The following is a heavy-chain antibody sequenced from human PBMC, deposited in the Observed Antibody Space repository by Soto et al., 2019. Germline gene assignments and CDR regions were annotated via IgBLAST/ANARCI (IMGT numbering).Heavy chain of an antibody. Sequence: GGSLRLSCVGSGFTFSSYGMHWVRQAPGKGLEWVSAISYGGGTTYYADSVKGRFTISRDNSKNTLYLQMNSLRAEDTAVYYCAKNPGYYYDSTGYHFDYWGQGTLVTVSS. CDR3: AKNPGYYYDSTGYHFDY. CDR1: GFTFSSYG. CDR2: ISYGGGTT. J-gene: IGHJ4*02. D-gene: IGHD3-22*01. V-gene: IGHV3-23*01.